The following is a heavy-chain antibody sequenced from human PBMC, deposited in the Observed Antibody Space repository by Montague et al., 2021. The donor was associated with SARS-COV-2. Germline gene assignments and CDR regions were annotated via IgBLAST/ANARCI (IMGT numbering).Heavy chain of an antibody. J-gene: IGHJ4*02. Sequence: SLRLSCAASGFTFTTHWMNWARQAPGKGLEWVANINEDGSQKYYIDSVKGRFTISRDNARNSLFLQMTGLRAGDTAVYYCTALRRTDPFDYWGQGNLVTVSS. D-gene: IGHD2-21*02. CDR1: GFTFTTHW. CDR2: INEDGSQK. CDR3: TALRRTDPFDY. V-gene: IGHV3-7*01.